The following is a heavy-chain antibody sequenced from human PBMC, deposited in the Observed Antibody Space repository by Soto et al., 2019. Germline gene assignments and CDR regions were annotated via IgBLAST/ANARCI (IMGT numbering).Heavy chain of an antibody. CDR2: INPDNGNT. CDR1: GYTFTRSG. Sequence: ASVKVSCKASGYTFTRSGISWVRQAPGQGLEWLGWINPDNGNTNYAQHLQGRVSLTIDTSTSTAYMDLRSLRSDDTAVYYCARDQGITTFGVYSMYYYGMDVWGQGTTVTSP. J-gene: IGHJ6*02. V-gene: IGHV1-18*01. CDR3: ARDQGITTFGVYSMYYYGMDV. D-gene: IGHD3-3*01.